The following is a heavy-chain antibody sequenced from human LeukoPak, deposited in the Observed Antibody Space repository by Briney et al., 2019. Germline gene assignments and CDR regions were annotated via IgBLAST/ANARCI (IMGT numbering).Heavy chain of an antibody. D-gene: IGHD3-22*01. CDR3: AGQFDSSGSYFY. Sequence: KASETLSLTCTVSGSGYSISGGFYWGWLRQPPGKGLEWIGSIYHTGSTYYNPSLKSRATISVDTSKNQFSPKLKFVPAADTAVYYCAGQFDSSGSYFYWGQGTLVTVSS. CDR2: IYHTGST. V-gene: IGHV4-38-2*02. CDR1: GSGYSISGGFY. J-gene: IGHJ4*02.